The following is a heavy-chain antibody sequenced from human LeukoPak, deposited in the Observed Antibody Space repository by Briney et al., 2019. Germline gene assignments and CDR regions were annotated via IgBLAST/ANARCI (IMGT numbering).Heavy chain of an antibody. Sequence: SGGSLRLSCAASGFTFSSCGYNWVRQAPGKGLEWVSSMGPTGTDRYYADSVRGRFTISRDNAKNSMYLQMDSLRDEDTAVYCCATETIGRHYDYWGQGTLLTVSS. CDR2: MGPTGTDR. CDR3: ATETIGRHYDY. D-gene: IGHD1-14*01. J-gene: IGHJ4*02. CDR1: GFTFSSCG. V-gene: IGHV3-21*01.